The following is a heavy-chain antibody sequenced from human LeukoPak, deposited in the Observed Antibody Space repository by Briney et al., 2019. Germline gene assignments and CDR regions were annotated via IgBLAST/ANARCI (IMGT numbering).Heavy chain of an antibody. CDR2: FDPEDGET. Sequence: ASVKVSCKVSGYTLTELSMHWVRQAPGKGLEGVGGFDPEDGETIYAQKFQGRVTMTEDTSTDTAYMELSSLRSEDTAVYYCATLLWNPSPLDYYMDVWGKGTTVTVSS. J-gene: IGHJ6*03. D-gene: IGHD1-1*01. CDR3: ATLLWNPSPLDYYMDV. V-gene: IGHV1-24*01. CDR1: GYTLTELS.